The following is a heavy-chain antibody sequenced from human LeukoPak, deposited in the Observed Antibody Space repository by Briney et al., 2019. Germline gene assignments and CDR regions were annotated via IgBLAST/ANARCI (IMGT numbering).Heavy chain of an antibody. J-gene: IGHJ3*02. V-gene: IGHV4-59*08. Sequence: PSDPLSLTCTVSGGSISSYHWIWIRQPPGKGLEWIGYIHYSGSTNYNPSLKSRVTTSVDTSKKQFSLKLRSVTAADTAVYYCARSVSWGLLVRDDAFDIWGQGTMVTVSS. CDR2: IHYSGST. CDR1: GGSISSYH. CDR3: ARSVSWGLLVRDDAFDI. D-gene: IGHD2-21*01.